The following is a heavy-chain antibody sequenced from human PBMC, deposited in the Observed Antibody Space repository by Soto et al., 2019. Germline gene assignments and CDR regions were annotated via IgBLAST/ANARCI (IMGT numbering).Heavy chain of an antibody. CDR1: GFIFDDYA. V-gene: IGHV3-9*01. D-gene: IGHD1-1*01. CDR2: ISWNSGNI. J-gene: IGHJ4*02. Sequence: EVQLVESGGGLVQPGRSLRLSCAASGFIFDDYAMHWVRQAPGKGLEWVSHISWNSGNIDYADSVKGRFTISRDNAKNSLYLQMNSLRPEDTALYYCAKETSTSGLFDYWGQGTLVTVSS. CDR3: AKETSTSGLFDY.